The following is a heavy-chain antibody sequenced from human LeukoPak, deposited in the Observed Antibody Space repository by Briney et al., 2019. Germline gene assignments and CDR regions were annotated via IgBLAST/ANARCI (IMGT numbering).Heavy chain of an antibody. V-gene: IGHV3-21*01. D-gene: IGHD3-3*02. Sequence: GGSLRLSCAASGFTFSSYSMNWVRQAPGKGLEWVSSISSSSSYIYYADSVKGRFTISRDNAKNSLYLQMNSLRAEDTAVYYCARGRSNFGVVIDWFDPWGQGTLVTVSS. CDR1: GFTFSSYS. J-gene: IGHJ5*02. CDR2: ISSSSSYI. CDR3: ARGRSNFGVVIDWFDP.